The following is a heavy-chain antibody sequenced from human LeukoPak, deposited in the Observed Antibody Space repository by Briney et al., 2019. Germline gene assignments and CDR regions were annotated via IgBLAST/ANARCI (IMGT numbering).Heavy chain of an antibody. CDR3: ARPFYYDSNGGEGMDV. V-gene: IGHV3-21*06. Sequence: PGGSVRLSCAASGFTFTRFNMNWVRQAPGKGLELGSSIIVSGTYIYYAHSVKGRFTISRDNAKNSLYLQMNSLRAEDTAVYYCARPFYYDSNGGEGMDVWGQGTTVTVSS. D-gene: IGHD3-22*01. CDR1: GFTFTRFN. J-gene: IGHJ6*02. CDR2: IIVSGTYI.